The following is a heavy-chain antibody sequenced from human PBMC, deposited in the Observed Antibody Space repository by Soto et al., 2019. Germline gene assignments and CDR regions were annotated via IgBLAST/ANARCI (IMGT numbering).Heavy chain of an antibody. CDR2: INTYNGAT. V-gene: IGHV1-18*01. Sequence: QVQLVQSGAEVKKPEASVKVSCKASGYTLSSYGISWVRQAPGQGLEWMGWINTYNGATNYAQKFQGRVTMTRDTSTNTAYMELRSLRSDDTAVYFCARYCSGGSCHRGVPDYWGQGTLVTVSS. J-gene: IGHJ4*02. CDR1: GYTLSSYG. D-gene: IGHD2-15*01. CDR3: ARYCSGGSCHRGVPDY.